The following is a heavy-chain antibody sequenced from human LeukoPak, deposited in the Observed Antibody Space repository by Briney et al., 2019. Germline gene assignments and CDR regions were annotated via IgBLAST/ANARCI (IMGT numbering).Heavy chain of an antibody. CDR2: IYYSGST. CDR3: ARGSPYDYIWGSYRPHFFDY. D-gene: IGHD3-16*02. V-gene: IGHV4-31*03. CDR1: GGSISSGGYY. Sequence: PSETLSLTCTVSGGSISSGGYYWSWIRQHPGQGLEWIGYIYYSGSTYYNPSLKSRVTISVDTSKNQFSLEPSSVTAADTAVYYCARGSPYDYIWGSYRPHFFDYWGQGTLVTVSS. J-gene: IGHJ4*02.